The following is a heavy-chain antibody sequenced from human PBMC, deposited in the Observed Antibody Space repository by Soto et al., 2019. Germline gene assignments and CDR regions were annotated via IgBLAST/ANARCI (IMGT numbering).Heavy chain of an antibody. CDR2: VSDDGGST. CDR3: AKRALSDHYLDV. J-gene: IGHJ6*03. Sequence: EVQLLESGGGLVQPGGSLRLSCAASGFTFSNYAMRWVRQAPGKGLEWVSSVSDDGGSTYFAYSVKGRFTISRDNSKSMLYLRINSLRAEDTAIYYCAKRALSDHYLDVWGKGTTVIVSS. V-gene: IGHV3-23*01. CDR1: GFTFSNYA.